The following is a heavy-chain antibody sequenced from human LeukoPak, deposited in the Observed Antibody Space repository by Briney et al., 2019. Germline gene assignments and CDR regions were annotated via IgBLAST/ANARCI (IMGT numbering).Heavy chain of an antibody. CDR2: IRYDGSNK. CDR3: ARDARDYGDYDY. Sequence: GGSLRLSCAASGFTFSSYGMHWVRQAPGKGLEWVAFIRYDGSNKYYADSVKGRFTISRDNAKKSLDLQMNSLRAEDTAVYYCARDARDYGDYDYWGQGTLVTVSS. V-gene: IGHV3-30*02. CDR1: GFTFSSYG. D-gene: IGHD4-17*01. J-gene: IGHJ4*02.